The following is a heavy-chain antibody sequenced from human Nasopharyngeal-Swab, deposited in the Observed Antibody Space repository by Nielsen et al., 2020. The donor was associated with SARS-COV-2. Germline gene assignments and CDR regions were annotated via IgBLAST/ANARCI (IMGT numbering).Heavy chain of an antibody. Sequence: WIRQLPGKGLEWIGEINHSGSTNYNPSLKSRVTISVDTSKNQFSLKLSSVTAVDTAVYYCARGIRPGPRATRGRYFDYWGQGTLVTVSS. CDR2: INHSGST. V-gene: IGHV4-34*01. D-gene: IGHD1-26*01. J-gene: IGHJ4*02. CDR3: ARGIRPGPRATRGRYFDY.